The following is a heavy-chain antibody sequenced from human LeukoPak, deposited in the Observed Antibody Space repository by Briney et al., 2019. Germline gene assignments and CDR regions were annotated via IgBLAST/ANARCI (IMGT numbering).Heavy chain of an antibody. CDR1: GYTSTSYD. CDR3: ARFRGATRYYYYMDV. CDR2: MNPNSGNT. D-gene: IGHD1-26*01. Sequence: ASVKVSCKASGYTSTSYDINWVRQATGQGLEWMGWMNPNSGNTGYAQKFRGRVTITRNTSISTAYMELSSLRSEDTAVYYCARFRGATRYYYYMDVWGKGTTVTVSS. J-gene: IGHJ6*03. V-gene: IGHV1-8*03.